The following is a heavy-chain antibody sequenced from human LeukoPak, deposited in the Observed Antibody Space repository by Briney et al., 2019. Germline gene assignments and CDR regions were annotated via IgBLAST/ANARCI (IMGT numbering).Heavy chain of an antibody. Sequence: SETLSLTCTVSGGSISSSSYYWSWIRQPPGKGLEWIGYIYYSGSTNYNPSLKSRVTISVDTSKNQFSLKLSSVTAADTAVYYCARIMLTTPLYDFDYWGQGTLVTVSS. CDR2: IYYSGST. V-gene: IGHV4-61*01. D-gene: IGHD3-9*01. CDR1: GGSISSSSYY. J-gene: IGHJ4*02. CDR3: ARIMLTTPLYDFDY.